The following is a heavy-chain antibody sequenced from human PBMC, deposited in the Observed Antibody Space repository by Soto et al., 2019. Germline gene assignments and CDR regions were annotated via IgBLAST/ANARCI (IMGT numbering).Heavy chain of an antibody. CDR2: IYIVGST. CDR3: DRDARATDY. Sequence: GGCLRLSCAASGFSYSPKYITWVRRAPGKGLDRFSVIYIVGSTFYADSVRGIFTISRDNSKNTVNLQMISLRSETEAVSYCDRDARATDYWGQGTLVTVSS. D-gene: IGHD2-15*01. CDR1: GFSYSPKY. J-gene: IGHJ4*02. V-gene: IGHV3-66*01.